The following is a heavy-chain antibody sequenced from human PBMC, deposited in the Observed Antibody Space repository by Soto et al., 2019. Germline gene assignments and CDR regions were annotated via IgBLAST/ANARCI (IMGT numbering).Heavy chain of an antibody. V-gene: IGHV1-8*01. CDR3: ARDVPNHDFWSGYSSDNWFDP. D-gene: IGHD3-3*01. Sequence: ASVKVSCKASGYTFTSYDINWVRQATGQGLEWMGWMNPNSGNTGYAQKFQGRVTMTRNTSISTAYMKLSSVTAADTAVYYCARDVPNHDFWSGYSSDNWFDPWGQGTLVTVSS. J-gene: IGHJ5*02. CDR1: GYTFTSYD. CDR2: MNPNSGNT.